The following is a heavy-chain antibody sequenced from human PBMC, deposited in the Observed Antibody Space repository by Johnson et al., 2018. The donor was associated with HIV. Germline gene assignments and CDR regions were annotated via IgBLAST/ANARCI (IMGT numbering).Heavy chain of an antibody. J-gene: IGHJ3*02. CDR1: GFTFSNAW. Sequence: MQLVESGGGLVKPGGSLRLSCAASGFTFSNAWMSGVRQAPGKGLEWVGRIKSKTDGGTTDYAAPVKGRFTISRDDSKNTLYLQMNSLRAEDTAVYYCARLRGAFDIWGQGTMVTVSS. V-gene: IGHV3-15*01. CDR3: ARLRGAFDI. CDR2: IKSKTDGGTT.